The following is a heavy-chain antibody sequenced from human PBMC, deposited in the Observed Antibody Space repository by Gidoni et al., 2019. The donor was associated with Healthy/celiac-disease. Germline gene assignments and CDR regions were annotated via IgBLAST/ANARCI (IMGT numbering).Heavy chain of an antibody. CDR3: ARGSGRGEEDWFDP. CDR2: IIPSVGTS. CDR1: GGTFSTYA. V-gene: IGHV1-69*01. Sequence: QVQLVQSGAEVKKPGYSVRVSCKASGGTFSTYALTWVRQAPGQGLEWMGGIIPSVGTSKHAQKFQGRVTIIADEFTSIVYMELTSLRSEDTAVYYCARGSGRGEEDWFDPWGQGTLVTVSS. D-gene: IGHD1-26*01. J-gene: IGHJ5*02.